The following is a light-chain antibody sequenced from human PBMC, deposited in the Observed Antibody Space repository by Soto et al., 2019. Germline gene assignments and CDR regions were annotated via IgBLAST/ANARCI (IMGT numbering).Light chain of an antibody. V-gene: IGKV1-9*01. CDR1: QGFSSY. Sequence: DIQLTQSPSFLSASVGDRVTITCRASQGFSSYLAWYQQKPGKAPKLLIYAGYTLQSGVPSRFSGSGSGTEFTLTITSLQPEDFATYFCQQFDNFPITFGQGTRLEIK. CDR2: AGY. J-gene: IGKJ5*01. CDR3: QQFDNFPIT.